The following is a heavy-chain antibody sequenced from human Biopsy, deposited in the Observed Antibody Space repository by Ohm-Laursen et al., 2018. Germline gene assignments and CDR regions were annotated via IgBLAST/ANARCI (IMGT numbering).Heavy chain of an antibody. CDR2: ISSTSDYI. V-gene: IGHV3-21*06. J-gene: IGHJ4*02. Sequence: GSLRLSCAASGFTFTSYTLTWVRQAPGRGLEWVSSISSTSDYINYADSVRGRFTISRDNSKNSVYLVMSSLRAEDTAVYFCATAAYAPPYFDLWGRGTVVTVSS. CDR3: ATAAYAPPYFDL. D-gene: IGHD4-17*01. CDR1: GFTFTSYT.